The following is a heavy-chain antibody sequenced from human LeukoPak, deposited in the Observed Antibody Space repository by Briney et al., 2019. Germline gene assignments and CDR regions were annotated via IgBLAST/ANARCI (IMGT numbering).Heavy chain of an antibody. D-gene: IGHD6-13*01. V-gene: IGHV3-30*04. CDR3: ARGLHDRSWYGAH. CDR2: LPPDGSYQ. CDR1: EFTFSDYT. J-gene: IGHJ4*02. Sequence: GGSLRLSCAAPEFTFSDYTMQWVRQAPGKGLEWVALLPPDGSYQYYADSLKGRFTISRDNFKNALYLQMNSLRLEDTAVYYCARGLHDRSWYGAHWGQGTLLSVSS.